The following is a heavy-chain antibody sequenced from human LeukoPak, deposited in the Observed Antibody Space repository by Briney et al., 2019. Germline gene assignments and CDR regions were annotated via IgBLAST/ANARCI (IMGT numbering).Heavy chain of an antibody. D-gene: IGHD1-26*01. CDR2: INTDGSRT. J-gene: IGHJ3*02. CDR1: GFTFSSYW. V-gene: IGHV3-74*01. CDR3: TTDLWWELLGSAFDI. Sequence: GGSLRLSCAASGFTFSSYWMHWVRQAPGKGLVWVSRINTDGSRTNYADSVKGRFTVSRDNAKNTLYLQMNSLRAEDMAVYYCTTDLWWELLGSAFDIWGQGTMVTVSS.